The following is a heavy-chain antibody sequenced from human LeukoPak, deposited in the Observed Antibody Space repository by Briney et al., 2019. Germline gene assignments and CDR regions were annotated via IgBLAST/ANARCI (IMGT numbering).Heavy chain of an antibody. CDR2: IYTSGST. Sequence: SETLSLTCTGSGGSISSYYWSWIRQPAGKGLEWIGRIYTSGSTNYNPSLKSRVTMSVDTSKNQFSLKLSSVTAADTAVYYCARVSGSEWLVVGANDAFDIWGQGTMVTVSS. CDR1: GGSISSYY. CDR3: ARVSGSEWLVVGANDAFDI. V-gene: IGHV4-4*07. J-gene: IGHJ3*02. D-gene: IGHD6-19*01.